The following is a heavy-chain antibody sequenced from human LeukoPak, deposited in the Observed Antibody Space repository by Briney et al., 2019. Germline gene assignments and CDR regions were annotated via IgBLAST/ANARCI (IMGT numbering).Heavy chain of an antibody. V-gene: IGHV4-38-2*02. CDR2: IYHSGST. CDR3: ASTVLYYFDY. Sequence: SETLSLTCTVSGYSITGGYYWGWIRQPPGKGLEWIGNIYHSGSTYYNPSLKSRVTISVDRSKNQFSLKLSSVTAADTAFYYCASTVLYYFDYWGQGTLVTVSS. CDR1: GYSITGGYY. D-gene: IGHD6-6*01. J-gene: IGHJ4*02.